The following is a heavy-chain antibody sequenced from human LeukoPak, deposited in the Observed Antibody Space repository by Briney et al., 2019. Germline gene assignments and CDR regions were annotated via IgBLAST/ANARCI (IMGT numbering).Heavy chain of an antibody. CDR1: GYSFTSYW. CDR2: IYPGDSDT. J-gene: IGHJ5*02. D-gene: IGHD2-15*01. V-gene: IGHV5-51*01. CDR3: ARSGLGYCSGGSCFTFDP. Sequence: GESLKISCKGSGYSFTSYWIGWVRQMPGKGLEWMGIIYPGDSDTRYSPSFQGQVTISADKSISTAYLQWSSLKASDTAMYYCARSGLGYCSGGSCFTFDPWGQGTLVTVSS.